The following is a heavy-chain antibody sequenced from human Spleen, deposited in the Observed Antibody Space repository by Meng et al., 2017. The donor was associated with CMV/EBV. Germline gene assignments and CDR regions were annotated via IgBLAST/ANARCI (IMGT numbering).Heavy chain of an antibody. J-gene: IGHJ5*02. CDR1: GGTFSSYG. V-gene: IGHV1-69*04. CDR2: IIPSLGTS. D-gene: IGHD5/OR15-5a*01. CDR3: ARVSEWGVHGNWFDP. Sequence: SGGTFSSYGISWVRQAPGQGLEWIGTIIPSLGTSDYAETLRGRFSMTADKSTDTAYMEVNSLTAEDTAVYYCARVSEWGVHGNWFDPWGQGTLVTVSS.